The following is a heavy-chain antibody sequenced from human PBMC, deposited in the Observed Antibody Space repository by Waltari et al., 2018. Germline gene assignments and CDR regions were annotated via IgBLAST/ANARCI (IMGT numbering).Heavy chain of an antibody. CDR3: ARVLRYCSGGSCYYYYGMDV. CDR1: GGSFSGYY. CDR2: INHSGST. Sequence: QVQLQQWGAGLLKPSETLSLTCAVYGGSFSGYYWSWIRTPPGRGREGIGEINHSGSTNDNPSLKNRVTISVDTSKNQFSLKLSSVTAADTAVYYCARVLRYCSGGSCYYYYGMDVWGQGTTVTVSS. V-gene: IGHV4-34*01. J-gene: IGHJ6*02. D-gene: IGHD2-15*01.